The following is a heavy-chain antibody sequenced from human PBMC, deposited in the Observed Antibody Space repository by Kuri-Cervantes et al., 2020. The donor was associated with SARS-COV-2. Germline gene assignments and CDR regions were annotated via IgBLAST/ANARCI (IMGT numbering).Heavy chain of an antibody. CDR1: GFTFSSYG. J-gene: IGHJ3*02. D-gene: IGHD2/OR15-2a*01. CDR2: ISYDGSNK. CDR3: ARELTTAAFDI. Sequence: GESLKISCAASGFTFSSYGMHWVRQAPGKGLEWVAVISYDGSNKYYADSVKGRFTISRDNSKNTLYLQMNSLRAEDTAVYYCARELTTAAFDIWGQGTMVTVSS. V-gene: IGHV3-30*19.